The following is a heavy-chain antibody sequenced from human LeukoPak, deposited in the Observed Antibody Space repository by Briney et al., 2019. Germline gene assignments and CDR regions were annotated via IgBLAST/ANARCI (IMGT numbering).Heavy chain of an antibody. V-gene: IGHV1-2*02. D-gene: IGHD1-26*01. CDR3: ARDPSYSGSYYDAFDI. CDR2: INPNSGGT. J-gene: IGHJ3*02. Sequence: ASVKVSCKSSGYTFTGYYMHWVRQAPGQGLEWMGWINPNSGGTNYAQKFQGRVTMTRDTSISTAYMELSRLRSDDTAVYYCARDPSYSGSYYDAFDIWGQGTMVTVS. CDR1: GYTFTGYY.